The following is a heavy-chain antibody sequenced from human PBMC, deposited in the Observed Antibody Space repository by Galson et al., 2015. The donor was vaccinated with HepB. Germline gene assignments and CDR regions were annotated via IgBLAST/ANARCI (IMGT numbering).Heavy chain of an antibody. V-gene: IGHV1-8*01. D-gene: IGHD6-19*01. Sequence: SVKVSCKASGYTFTTYDINWVRQATGQGLEWMGWMNPNSGKTGYAQKFQGRVTITRDTSASTAYMELSSLRSEDTAVYYCARAPRIAVAGGGSSPEYFQHWGQGTLVTVSS. CDR1: GYTFTTYD. J-gene: IGHJ1*01. CDR3: ARAPRIAVAGGGSSPEYFQH. CDR2: MNPNSGKT.